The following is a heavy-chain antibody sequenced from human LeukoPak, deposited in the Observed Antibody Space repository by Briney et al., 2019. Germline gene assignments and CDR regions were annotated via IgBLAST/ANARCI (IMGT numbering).Heavy chain of an antibody. Sequence: SETLSLTCAVYGGSFSGYYWSWIRQPPGKGLEWIGEINHSGSTNYIPSLKSRATISVDTSKNQFSLKLSSVTAADTAVYYCARAEQWLVYYFDYWGQGTLVTVSS. D-gene: IGHD6-19*01. CDR1: GGSFSGYY. CDR3: ARAEQWLVYYFDY. J-gene: IGHJ4*02. V-gene: IGHV4-34*01. CDR2: INHSGST.